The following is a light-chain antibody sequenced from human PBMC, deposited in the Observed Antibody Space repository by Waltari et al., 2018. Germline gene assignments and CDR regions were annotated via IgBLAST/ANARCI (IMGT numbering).Light chain of an antibody. J-gene: IGLJ2*01. Sequence: QSALTQPASVSVSPGQSITISCSGVGSAAGLSELVSWHQHHPGKPPQVIIYDVTNRPSGVSDRFSASKSANTASLTISRLQPEDEADYYCSSQTLDGLVLFGGGTRLTVL. CDR1: GSAAGLSEL. V-gene: IGLV2-14*03. CDR3: SSQTLDGLVL. CDR2: DVT.